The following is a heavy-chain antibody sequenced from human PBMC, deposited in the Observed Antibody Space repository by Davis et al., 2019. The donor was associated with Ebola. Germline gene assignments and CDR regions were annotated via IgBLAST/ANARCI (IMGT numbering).Heavy chain of an antibody. J-gene: IGHJ4*02. CDR3: AEVKVLRYFDWGLGYFDY. Sequence: GESLKISCAASRFTFSSQAMGWVRQTPGKGLEWVSSISGTGTTSYVDSVKGRFTISRDNSKNTVYLQMNSLRAEDTAVYYCAEVKVLRYFDWGLGYFDYWGQGTLVTVSS. D-gene: IGHD3-9*01. CDR2: ISGTGTT. CDR1: RFTFSSQA. V-gene: IGHV3-23*01.